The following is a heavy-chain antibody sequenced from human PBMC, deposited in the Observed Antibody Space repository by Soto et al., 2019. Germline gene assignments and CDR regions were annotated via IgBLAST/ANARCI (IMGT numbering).Heavy chain of an antibody. D-gene: IGHD3-22*01. CDR3: ARIPHYYDSSGYPDY. CDR2: IDWDDDK. Sequence: SGPTLVNPTQTLTRTFTFSGFSLITSLRCVSWIRHPPGKALEWLALIDWDDDKYYSTSLKTRLTISKDTSKNQVVLTMTNMDPVDTATYYCARIPHYYDSSGYPDYWGQGTLVTVSS. V-gene: IGHV2-70*01. J-gene: IGHJ4*02. CDR1: GFSLITSLRC.